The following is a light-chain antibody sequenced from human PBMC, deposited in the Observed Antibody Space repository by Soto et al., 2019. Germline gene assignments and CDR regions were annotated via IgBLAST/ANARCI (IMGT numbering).Light chain of an antibody. CDR3: CSYATSGTLV. J-gene: IGLJ3*02. Sequence: AQSALASVSGSPGQSITISCTGTSSDVGSFNLVSWYQQHPGKAPKLIIYEGSKRPSGVSNHFSGSKSGNTASLTISGLQAEDEADYYCCSYATSGTLVFGGGTKVTVL. CDR2: EGS. CDR1: SSDVGSFNL. V-gene: IGLV2-23*01.